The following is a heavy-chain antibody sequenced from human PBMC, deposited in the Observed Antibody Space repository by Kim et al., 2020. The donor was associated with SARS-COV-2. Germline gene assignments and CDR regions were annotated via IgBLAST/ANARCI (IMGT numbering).Heavy chain of an antibody. J-gene: IGHJ2*01. Sequence: SETLSLTCTVSGYSISSGYYWGWIQQPPGTGLEWIGSIYHSGSTYYNPSLKSRVTISVDTSKNQFSLKLSSVTAADTAVYYCAALWGTTVTTVHWYFDLWGRGTLVTVSS. CDR3: AALWGTTVTTVHWYFDL. V-gene: IGHV4-38-2*02. CDR1: GYSISSGYY. CDR2: IYHSGST. D-gene: IGHD4-17*01.